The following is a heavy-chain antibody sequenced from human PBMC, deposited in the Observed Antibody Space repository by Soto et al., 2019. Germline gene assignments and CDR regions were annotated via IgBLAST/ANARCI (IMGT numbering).Heavy chain of an antibody. CDR3: AREWAGLLTIFGVVKFNNYMDV. Sequence: SETLSLTCAVYGGSFSGYYWSWIRQPPGKGLEWIGEINHSGSTNYNPSLKSRVTISVDTSKNQFSLKLSSVTAADTAVYYCAREWAGLLTIFGVVKFNNYMDVWGKGTTVTVSS. CDR1: GGSFSGYY. V-gene: IGHV4-34*01. CDR2: INHSGST. D-gene: IGHD3-3*01. J-gene: IGHJ6*03.